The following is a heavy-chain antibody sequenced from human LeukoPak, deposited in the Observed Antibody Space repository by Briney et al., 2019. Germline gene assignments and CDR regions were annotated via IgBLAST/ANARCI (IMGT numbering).Heavy chain of an antibody. CDR2: SSAYNGNT. J-gene: IGHJ6*02. Sequence: ASVKVSCKASGYTFTSFGISWVRQAPGQGLEWMGWSSAYNGNTKYAQNVQGRVTMTADTSTDTAYMELSSLRSEDTAVYYCARVRSGYDYYYGMDVWGRGTTVTVSS. CDR3: ARVRSGYDYYYGMDV. CDR1: GYTFTSFG. V-gene: IGHV1-18*01. D-gene: IGHD1-26*01.